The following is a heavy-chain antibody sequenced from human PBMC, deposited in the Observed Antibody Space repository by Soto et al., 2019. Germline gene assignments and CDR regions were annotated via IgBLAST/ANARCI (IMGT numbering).Heavy chain of an antibody. D-gene: IGHD2-21*01. J-gene: IGHJ4*02. V-gene: IGHV4-4*02. CDR2: IYHSGSA. CDR1: GGSIKTDNW. Sequence: PSETLSLTCDVSGGSIKTDNWWTWVRQSPGKGLEWIGEIYHSGSALYNPSLNNRLTISIDKSKKQFSPTLTSVTAADTALYFSARADSVLIATGLDLWGQGIHVTVYS. CDR3: ARADSVLIATGLDL.